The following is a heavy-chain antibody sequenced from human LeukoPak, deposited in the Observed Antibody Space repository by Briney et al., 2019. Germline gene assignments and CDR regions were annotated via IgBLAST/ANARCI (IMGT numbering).Heavy chain of an antibody. CDR3: ARIYCSGCSCTFDY. D-gene: IGHD2-15*01. J-gene: IGHJ4*02. Sequence: QAGGSLRLSCAGSGFTFSSYWMTWVRQAPGKGLEWVVSIKKDGSEKNYADSVKGRFTITRENANNSLYLQKNSQRAEYTPVYYCARIYCSGCSCTFDYWGRGTLVTVSS. V-gene: IGHV3-7*04. CDR2: IKKDGSEK. CDR1: GFTFSSYW.